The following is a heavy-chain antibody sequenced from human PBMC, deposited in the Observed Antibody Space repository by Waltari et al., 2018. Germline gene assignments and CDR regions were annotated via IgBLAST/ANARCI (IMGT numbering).Heavy chain of an antibody. J-gene: IGHJ6*02. CDR2: ISSSGSTI. CDR3: ARDSSYDFWSGYYFYYYYGMDV. CDR1: GFTFSSYE. D-gene: IGHD3-3*01. V-gene: IGHV3-48*03. Sequence: EVQLVESGGGLVQPGGSLRLSCAASGFTFSSYELNWFRQAPGKGLEWVSYISSSGSTIYYADSVKGRFTISRDNAKNSLYLQMNSLRAEDTAVYYCARDSSYDFWSGYYFYYYYGMDVWGQGTTVTVSS.